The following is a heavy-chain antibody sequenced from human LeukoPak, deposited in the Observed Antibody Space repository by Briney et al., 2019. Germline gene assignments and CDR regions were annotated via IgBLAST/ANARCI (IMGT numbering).Heavy chain of an antibody. CDR3: AKDDYGDYATGWFDP. D-gene: IGHD4-17*01. V-gene: IGHV3-9*01. J-gene: IGHJ5*02. CDR2: ISWNSGSI. Sequence: GRSLRLSCAASGLTFDDYAMHWVRQAPGKGLEWVSGISWNSGSIGYADSVKGRFTISRDNAKNSLYLQMNSLRAEDTALYYCAKDDYGDYATGWFDPWGQGTLVTVSS. CDR1: GLTFDDYA.